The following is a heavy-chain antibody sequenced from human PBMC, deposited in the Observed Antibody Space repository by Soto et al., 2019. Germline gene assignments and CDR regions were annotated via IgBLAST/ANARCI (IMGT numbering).Heavy chain of an antibody. Sequence: QVQLVESGGGVVQPGRSLRLSCAASGFTFSRYGMHWVRQAPGKGLEWVARISHDGNNRFYADSVKGRFTISRDNSKDTLYLQVNSLRPEDTVVFYCAKEEYRGSSFDHWGQGALVSGSS. CDR1: GFTFSRYG. J-gene: IGHJ4*02. D-gene: IGHD1-26*01. CDR3: AKEEYRGSSFDH. CDR2: ISHDGNNR. V-gene: IGHV3-30*18.